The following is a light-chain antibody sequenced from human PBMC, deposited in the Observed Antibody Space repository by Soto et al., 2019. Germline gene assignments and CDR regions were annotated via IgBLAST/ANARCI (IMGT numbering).Light chain of an antibody. V-gene: IGKV1-39*01. J-gene: IGKJ4*01. Sequence: DIQMTQSPSSLSASVGDRVTITCRASQSISSYLNWYQQKPGKAPKLLIYAASSLQSGVTSRFSGSGSGTEFTLTISSLQPEDFATYYCQRSYSTPLTFGGGTKVEIK. CDR3: QRSYSTPLT. CDR2: AAS. CDR1: QSISSY.